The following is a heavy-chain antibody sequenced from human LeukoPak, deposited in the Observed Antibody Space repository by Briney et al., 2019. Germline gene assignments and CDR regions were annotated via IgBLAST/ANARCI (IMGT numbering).Heavy chain of an antibody. CDR2: IPYEGSNK. CDR1: GFTLSSYA. CDR3: AKAPRDHSYGCYWWYFDY. J-gene: IGHJ4*02. D-gene: IGHD5-18*01. V-gene: IGHV3-30*04. Sequence: PGGSLRLSCSAYGFTLSSYAMHWVRQAPGKGLEWGAVIPYEGSNKNYAHSVNGRFTISTDNATDKVDLQLNSRIREGTVVYYCAKAPRDHSYGCYWWYFDYWGQGTLVTVSS.